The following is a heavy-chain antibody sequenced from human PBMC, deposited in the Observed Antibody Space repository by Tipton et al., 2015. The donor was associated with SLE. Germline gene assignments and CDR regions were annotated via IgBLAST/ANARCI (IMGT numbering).Heavy chain of an antibody. V-gene: IGHV4-59*08. J-gene: IGHJ5*02. CDR2: IYHTGST. D-gene: IGHD6-13*01. CDR1: ADSISNYY. CDR3: ASGIAAAGWA. Sequence: TLSLTCNVSADSISNYYWNWIRQSPGKGLEWIGSIYHTGSTYYNPSLKSRVIISVDRSKNQFSLHLNSVTAADTAIYYCASGIAAAGWAWGQGTLVTVSS.